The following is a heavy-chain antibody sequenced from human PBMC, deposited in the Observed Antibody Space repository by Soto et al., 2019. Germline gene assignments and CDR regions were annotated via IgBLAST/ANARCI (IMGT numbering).Heavy chain of an antibody. Sequence: QVQLVQSGAEVKKPGSSVKVSCKASGGTFSSYAISWVRQAPGQGLEWMGGIIPIFGTANYAQKFQGRVTITADESTSTAYMELSSLRSEDTAVYYCARDRPYDFWSGYYPNWFDPWGQGTLVTVSS. V-gene: IGHV1-69*01. CDR3: ARDRPYDFWSGYYPNWFDP. CDR2: IIPIFGTA. CDR1: GGTFSSYA. D-gene: IGHD3-3*01. J-gene: IGHJ5*02.